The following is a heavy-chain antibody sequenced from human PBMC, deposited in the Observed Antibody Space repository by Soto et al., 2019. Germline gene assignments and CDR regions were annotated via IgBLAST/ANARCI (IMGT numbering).Heavy chain of an antibody. CDR3: GKGEYYYDSSGYYPFDY. Sequence: ASVKVSCKASGYTFTGYYIHWMRQAPGQGLEWMGIINPNGGSTHYADSVKGRFTISRDNSKNTQYLQMSSLRADHTAVYYWGKGEYYYDSSGYYPFDYWGQGTLVTVSS. V-gene: IGHV1-46*04. CDR1: GYTFTGYY. J-gene: IGHJ4*02. D-gene: IGHD3-22*01. CDR2: INPNGGST.